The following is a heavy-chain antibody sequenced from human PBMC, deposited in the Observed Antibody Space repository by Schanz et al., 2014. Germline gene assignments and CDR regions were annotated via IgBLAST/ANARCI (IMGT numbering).Heavy chain of an antibody. D-gene: IGHD3-10*01. J-gene: IGHJ5*01. CDR2: ISGSGDNT. CDR3: AKDFTGSGIFFNS. V-gene: IGHV3-23*04. CDR1: GLTFSNHA. Sequence: EVQLVESGGELIQPGGSLRLSCEASGLTFSNHAMSWVRQAPGKGLEWVSAISGSGDNTFYADSVRGRFTISRDNSRNTLYLQMNSLRAEDTAVYYCAKDFTGSGIFFNSWGQGTLVSVSS.